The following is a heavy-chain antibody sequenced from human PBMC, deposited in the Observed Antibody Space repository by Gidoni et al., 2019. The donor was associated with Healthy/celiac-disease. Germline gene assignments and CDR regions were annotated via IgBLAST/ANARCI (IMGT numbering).Heavy chain of an antibody. D-gene: IGHD1-20*01. V-gene: IGHV3-21*01. CDR2: ISSSGSTI. J-gene: IGHJ4*02. CDR3: ARDSPGYNWNPLDY. CDR1: GFTFSSYS. Sequence: EVQLVESGGGLVQPGGSLRLSCAASGFTFSSYSMHWVRQAPGKGLEWVSSISSSGSTIYYADSVKGRFTISRDNAKNSLYLQMNSRRAEDTAVYYCARDSPGYNWNPLDYWGQGTLVTVSS.